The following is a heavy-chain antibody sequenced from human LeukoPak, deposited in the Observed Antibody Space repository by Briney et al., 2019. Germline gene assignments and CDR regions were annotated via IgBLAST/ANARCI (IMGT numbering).Heavy chain of an antibody. J-gene: IGHJ4*02. CDR1: GFTFKKYW. V-gene: IGHV3-7*05. D-gene: IGHD4-23*01. CDR3: ARDDGGNSCGDY. Sequence: GGSLRLSCTVSGFTFKKYWMSWVRQTPGKGLEWVANIKQDGGEKNYVDSVKGRFTISRDNDENSLYLQMNSLRVEDTAVYYCARDDGGNSCGDYWGRGALVTVCS. CDR2: IKQDGGEK.